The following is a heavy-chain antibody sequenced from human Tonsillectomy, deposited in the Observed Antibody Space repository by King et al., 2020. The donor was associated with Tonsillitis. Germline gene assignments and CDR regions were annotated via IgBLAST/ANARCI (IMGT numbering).Heavy chain of an antibody. D-gene: IGHD6-13*01. CDR2: ISYDGSNK. Sequence: VQLVESGGGVVQPGRSLRLSCAASGFTFSSYGMHWVRQAPGKGLEWVAVISYDGSNKYYADSVKGRFTISRDNSKNTLYLQMNSLRAEDTAVYYCAKDHSSSWFNYYYGMDVWGQGTTVTVSS. CDR1: GFTFSSYG. V-gene: IGHV3-30*18. CDR3: AKDHSSSWFNYYYGMDV. J-gene: IGHJ6*02.